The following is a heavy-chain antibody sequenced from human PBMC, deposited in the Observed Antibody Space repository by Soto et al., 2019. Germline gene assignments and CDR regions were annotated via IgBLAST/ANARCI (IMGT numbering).Heavy chain of an antibody. J-gene: IGHJ6*02. Sequence: QVQLVQSGAEVKKPGSSVKVSCKASGGTFSSYAISWVRQAPGQGLEWMGGIIPIFGTANYAQKFQGRVTITADESTSTAYMELSSLRSEDTVVYYCARGMVRGVINPPYGYYGMDVWGQGTTVTVSS. V-gene: IGHV1-69*01. CDR3: ARGMVRGVINPPYGYYGMDV. CDR2: IIPIFGTA. D-gene: IGHD3-10*01. CDR1: GGTFSSYA.